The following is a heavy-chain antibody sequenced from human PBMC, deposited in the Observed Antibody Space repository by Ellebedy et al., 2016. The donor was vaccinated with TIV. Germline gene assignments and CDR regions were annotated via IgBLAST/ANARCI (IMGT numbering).Heavy chain of an antibody. CDR3: ARSLEWLPGDY. V-gene: IGHV1-46*01. CDR1: GYTFTNYN. J-gene: IGHJ4*02. CDR2: INPSGGST. Sequence: AASVKVSCKPSGYTFTNYNMHWLRQAPGQGLEWMGMINPSGGSTTDALKFRGRVTMTKDTSTSTLNMELSSLRFEDTAVYYCARSLEWLPGDYWGQGTLVTVSS. D-gene: IGHD3-3*01.